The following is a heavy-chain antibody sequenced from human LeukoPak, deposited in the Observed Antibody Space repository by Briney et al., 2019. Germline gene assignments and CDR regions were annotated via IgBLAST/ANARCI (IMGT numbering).Heavy chain of an antibody. CDR1: GFTFDDYG. CDR2: INWNGGST. CDR3: ARSFYYDNSGWEIDY. D-gene: IGHD3-22*01. Sequence: GGSLRLSCAASGFTFDDYGMSWVRQAPGKGLEWVSGINWNGGSTGYADSVKGRFTISRDNAKNSLYLQMNSLRAEDTAVYYCARSFYYDNSGWEIDYWGQGTLVTVSS. J-gene: IGHJ4*02. V-gene: IGHV3-20*04.